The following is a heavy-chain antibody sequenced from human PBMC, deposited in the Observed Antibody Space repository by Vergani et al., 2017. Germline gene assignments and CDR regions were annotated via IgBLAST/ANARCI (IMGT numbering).Heavy chain of an antibody. J-gene: IGHJ6*02. Sequence: QVQLQESGPGLVKPSETLSLTCTVSGGSISSYYWSWIRQPPGKGLEWIGYIYYSGSTNYNPSLKSRVTISVDTSKHQFSLKLSSVTAADTAVYYCARLSSSSYYYYGMDVWGQGTTVTVSS. V-gene: IGHV4-59*08. CDR2: IYYSGST. CDR1: GGSISSYY. CDR3: ARLSSSSYYYYGMDV. D-gene: IGHD6-6*01.